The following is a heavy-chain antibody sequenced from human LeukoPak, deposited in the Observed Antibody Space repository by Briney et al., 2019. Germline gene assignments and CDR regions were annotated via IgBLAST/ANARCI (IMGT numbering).Heavy chain of an antibody. D-gene: IGHD2-15*01. J-gene: IGHJ5*02. CDR3: VRDYCSGGSCYENNWFDP. CDR1: GFTFSKYG. Sequence: GGSLRLSCTASGFTFSKYGMHWVRQAPGKGLEWVAVIWFDGSNRNHADSVKGRFTISRDNSKNTLYLQMNSLRVEDTVVYFCVRDYCSGGSCYENNWFDPWGQGTLVTVSS. V-gene: IGHV3-33*01. CDR2: IWFDGSNR.